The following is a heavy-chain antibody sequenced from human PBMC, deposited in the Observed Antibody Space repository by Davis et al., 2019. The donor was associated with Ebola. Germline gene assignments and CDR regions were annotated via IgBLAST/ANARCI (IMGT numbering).Heavy chain of an antibody. J-gene: IGHJ6*02. CDR2: IIPILAIA. V-gene: IGHV1-69*04. CDR1: GYTFTSYA. CDR3: ARVDTRYYYYGMDV. D-gene: IGHD5-18*01. Sequence: SVKVSCKASGYTFTSYAISWVRQAPGQGLEWMGRIIPILAIANYAQKFQGRVTITADKSTSTAYMELSSLRSEDTAVYYCARVDTRYYYYGMDVWGQGTTVTVSS.